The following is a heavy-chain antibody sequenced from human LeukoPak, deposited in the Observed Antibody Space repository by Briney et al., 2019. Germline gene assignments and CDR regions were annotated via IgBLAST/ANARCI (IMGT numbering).Heavy chain of an antibody. V-gene: IGHV4-59*01. Sequence: SETLSLTCTVSDGSINSFSWNWIRQPPGKGLEWIGYIYYSGSTNYNPSLKSRVTMSVDTSKSQFSLRLRSVTAADTAVYYCTRETGPTVFDSWGQGTLVTVPS. J-gene: IGHJ4*02. CDR3: TRETGPTVFDS. CDR1: DGSINSFS. CDR2: IYYSGST. D-gene: IGHD4-17*01.